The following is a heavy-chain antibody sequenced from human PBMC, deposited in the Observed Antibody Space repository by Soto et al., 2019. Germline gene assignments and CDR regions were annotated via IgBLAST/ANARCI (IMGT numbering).Heavy chain of an antibody. J-gene: IGHJ4*02. Sequence: QVQLQESGPGLVKPSQTLSLTCTVSGGSISSGGYYWSWIRQHPGKGLEWIGYIYYSGSTYYNPSPRSPVXXSXDXYKNQFSLKLSSVTAADTAVYYCARVGWSSGYRFDYWGQGTLVTVSS. CDR1: GGSISSGGYY. CDR3: ARVGWSSGYRFDY. V-gene: IGHV4-31*01. CDR2: IYYSGST. D-gene: IGHD3-22*01.